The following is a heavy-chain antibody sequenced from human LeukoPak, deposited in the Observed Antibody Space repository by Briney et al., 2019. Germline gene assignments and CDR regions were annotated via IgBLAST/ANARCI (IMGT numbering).Heavy chain of an antibody. J-gene: IGHJ3*02. CDR3: AKLLLPSYDSSEDDAFDI. CDR2: ISYDGSNK. Sequence: GGSLRLSCAASGFTFSSYGMHWVRQAPGKGLEWVAVISYDGSNKYYADSVKGRFTISRDNSKNTLYLQMNSLRAEDTAVYCCAKLLLPSYDSSEDDAFDIWGQGTMVTVSS. CDR1: GFTFSSYG. V-gene: IGHV3-30*18. D-gene: IGHD3-22*01.